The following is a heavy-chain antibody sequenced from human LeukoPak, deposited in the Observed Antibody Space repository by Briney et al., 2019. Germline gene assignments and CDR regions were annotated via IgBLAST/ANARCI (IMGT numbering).Heavy chain of an antibody. Sequence: ASVKVSCKASGYTFTSYDINWVRQATGQGLEWMGWMNPNSGNTGYAQKFQGRVTMTRNTSISTAYMELSSLRSDDTAVYYCASSSPYSSSWYHNWFDPWGQGTLVTVSS. V-gene: IGHV1-8*01. CDR1: GYTFTSYD. CDR2: MNPNSGNT. J-gene: IGHJ5*02. D-gene: IGHD6-13*01. CDR3: ASSSPYSSSWYHNWFDP.